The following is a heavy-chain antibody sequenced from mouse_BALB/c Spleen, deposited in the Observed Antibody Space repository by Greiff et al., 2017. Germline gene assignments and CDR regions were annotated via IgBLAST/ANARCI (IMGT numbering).Heavy chain of an antibody. CDR3: AKNYYYGSSYGAMDY. D-gene: IGHD1-1*01. CDR2: IWAGGST. CDR1: GFSLTSYG. Sequence: VKLMESGPGLVAPSQSLSITCTVSGFSLTSYGVHWVRQPPGKGLEWLGVIWAGGSTNYNSALMSRLSISKDNSKSQVFFKMNSLQADDTAIYYCAKNYYYGSSYGAMDYWGQGTSVTVSS. V-gene: IGHV2-9*02. J-gene: IGHJ4*01.